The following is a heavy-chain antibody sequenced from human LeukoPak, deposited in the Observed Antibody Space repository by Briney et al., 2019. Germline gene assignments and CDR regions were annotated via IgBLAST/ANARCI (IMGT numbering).Heavy chain of an antibody. V-gene: IGHV5-51*01. Sequence: GASLKISCKGSGYSFTTFWIGWGRQMPGKGLEWLGIIYPSDSDTRDNQSFQGQVTISVDKSISTAYLQWDSLKASDTAIYYCARQMTSYTGSPYYFDYWGQGTLVTVSS. CDR3: ARQMTSYTGSPYYFDY. J-gene: IGHJ4*02. CDR1: GYSFTTFW. D-gene: IGHD1-26*01. CDR2: IYPSDSDT.